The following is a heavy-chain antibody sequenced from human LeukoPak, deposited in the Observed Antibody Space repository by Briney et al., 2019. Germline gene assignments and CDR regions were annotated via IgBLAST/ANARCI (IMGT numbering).Heavy chain of an antibody. J-gene: IGHJ3*02. CDR2: IYYTGGET. D-gene: IGHD1-14*01. Sequence: SETLSLTCTVSGGSINSYYWSWIRQPPGKGLEWIGYIYYTGGETNYNPSLKSRFTISVDTSKNQFSLMLTSVTAADTAVYYCARQPGGTAAFDIWAQGTMVTVSS. CDR1: GGSINSYY. CDR3: ARQPGGTAAFDI. V-gene: IGHV4-59*08.